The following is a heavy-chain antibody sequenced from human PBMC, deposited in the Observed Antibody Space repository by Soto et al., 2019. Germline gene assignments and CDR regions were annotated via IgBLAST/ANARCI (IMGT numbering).Heavy chain of an antibody. Sequence: SETLSLTCTVSGGSISTYYWSLIRQPPGKGLEWIGYIYYSGSTNYNPSLKSRVTISVDTSKNQFSLKLSSVTAADTAVYYCARGRIAAAGPGILDSSGQGSLVIVSS. V-gene: IGHV4-59*01. CDR3: ARGRIAAAGPGILDS. D-gene: IGHD6-13*01. CDR2: IYYSGST. J-gene: IGHJ5*01. CDR1: GGSISTYY.